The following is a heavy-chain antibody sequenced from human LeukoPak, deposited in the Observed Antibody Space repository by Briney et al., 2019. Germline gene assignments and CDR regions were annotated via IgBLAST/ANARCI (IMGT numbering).Heavy chain of an antibody. V-gene: IGHV4-34*01. J-gene: IGHJ4*02. CDR3: ARILADYGGDK. D-gene: IGHD4-23*01. Sequence: SETLSLTCAVYGGSFSGYYWSWIRQPPGKGLEWIGEINHSGSTNYNPSLKSRVTISVDTSKNQFSLKLSSVTAADTAVYYCARILADYGGDKWGQGTLVTVSS. CDR1: GGSFSGYY. CDR2: INHSGST.